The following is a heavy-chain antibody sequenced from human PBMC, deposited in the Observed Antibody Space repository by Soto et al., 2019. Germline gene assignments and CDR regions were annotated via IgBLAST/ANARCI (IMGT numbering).Heavy chain of an antibody. D-gene: IGHD7-27*01. V-gene: IGHV1-46*01. CDR2: INPSAGST. CDR3: ARAPPGDRGWFDP. Sequence: QVQLVQSGAEVKKPGASVKVSCKASGYTFTNYYILWVRQAPGQGPEWMGIINPSAGSTSYAQKFQGRVTMTRDTSTSTVYMELSSLRSEDTAVYYCARAPPGDRGWFDPWGQGTLVTVSS. CDR1: GYTFTNYY. J-gene: IGHJ5*02.